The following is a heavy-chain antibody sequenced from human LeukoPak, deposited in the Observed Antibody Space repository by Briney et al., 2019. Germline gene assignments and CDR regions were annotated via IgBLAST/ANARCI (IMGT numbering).Heavy chain of an antibody. D-gene: IGHD2-2*01. J-gene: IGHJ4*02. CDR1: GFTFNNYG. CDR3: AKGPLRGTAAAIDY. CDR2: ISYGGRNI. Sequence: GGSLRLSCAASGFTFNNYGMHWVRQAPGKGLEWVTVISYGGRNIHYPDSVKGRFTISRDISTDTLWLQMDSLRTEDTAVYYCAKGPLRGTAAAIDYWGQGTLVTVSS. V-gene: IGHV3-30*18.